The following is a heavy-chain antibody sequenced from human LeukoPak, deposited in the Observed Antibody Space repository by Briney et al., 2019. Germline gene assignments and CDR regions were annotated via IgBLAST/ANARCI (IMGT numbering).Heavy chain of an antibody. CDR1: GFTFSSYA. J-gene: IGHJ4*02. CDR2: ISASGGST. V-gene: IGHV3-23*01. CDR3: AKLSGDTDPW. D-gene: IGHD5-18*01. Sequence: GGSLRLSCAASGFTFSSYAMSWVRQAPGKGLEWVSGISASGGSTYYADSVKGHFTISRDNSKNTLFLQMNSLRAEDTAIYYCAKLSGDTDPWWGQGTLVTVSS.